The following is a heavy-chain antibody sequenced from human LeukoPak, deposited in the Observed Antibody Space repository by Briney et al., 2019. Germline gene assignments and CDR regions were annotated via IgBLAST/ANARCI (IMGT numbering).Heavy chain of an antibody. CDR3: ARDRGYTYGHPLDY. Sequence: GGSLRLSCTASGFTFSSYTMHWVRQAPGMGLEWVTLILSDGSNKYYADSVKGRFTISRDNSNNTLYLHMSSLRAEDTAVYYCARDRGYTYGHPLDYWGQGTLVSVSS. CDR1: GFTFSSYT. D-gene: IGHD5-18*01. V-gene: IGHV3-33*01. J-gene: IGHJ4*02. CDR2: ILSDGSNK.